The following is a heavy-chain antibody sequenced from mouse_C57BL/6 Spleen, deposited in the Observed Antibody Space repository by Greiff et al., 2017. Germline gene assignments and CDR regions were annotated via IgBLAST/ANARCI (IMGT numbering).Heavy chain of an antibody. J-gene: IGHJ4*01. Sequence: VQLQQSGPGLVAPSQSLSITCTVSGFSLTSYGVHWVRQPPGKGLEWLVVIWSDGSTTYNSALKSRLSISKDNSKSQVFLKMNSLQTDDTAMYYCARHPNDGRGAMDYWGQGTSVTVSS. CDR1: GFSLTSYG. V-gene: IGHV2-6-1*01. D-gene: IGHD2-3*01. CDR2: IWSDGST. CDR3: ARHPNDGRGAMDY.